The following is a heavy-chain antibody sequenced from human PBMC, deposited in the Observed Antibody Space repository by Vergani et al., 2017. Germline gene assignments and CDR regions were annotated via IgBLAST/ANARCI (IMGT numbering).Heavy chain of an antibody. D-gene: IGHD4-23*01. CDR2: IFNRGST. CDR1: GGSLRRGSYY. J-gene: IGHJ3*02. V-gene: IGHV4-31*03. Sequence: QVQLQESGPGLLKPSQPLSPTSTVPGGSLRRGSYYWSWVRQRPGKGLEWIGYIFNRGSTYYNPSRKCRVTISVDASKNQFSLKLGSVTAADTAVYYCACQDDHNGNPGALDIWGQGKKVTVSS. CDR3: ACQDDHNGNPGALDI.